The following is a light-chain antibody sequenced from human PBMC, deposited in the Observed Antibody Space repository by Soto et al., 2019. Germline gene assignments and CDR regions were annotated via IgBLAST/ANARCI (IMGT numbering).Light chain of an antibody. CDR1: SSDVGSYNL. Sequence: QSVLTQPASVSGSPGQSITISCTGTSSDVGSYNLVSWYQQHPGRAPKVMIYEVSKRPSGVSNRFSGSKSGNTASLTISGLQAEDEADYYCCSYVGTMSHYVFGPGIKVTVL. CDR3: CSYVGTMSHYV. J-gene: IGLJ1*01. V-gene: IGLV2-23*02. CDR2: EVS.